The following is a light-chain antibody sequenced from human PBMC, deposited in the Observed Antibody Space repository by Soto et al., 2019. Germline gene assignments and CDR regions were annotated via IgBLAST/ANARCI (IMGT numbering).Light chain of an antibody. CDR2: DVS. Sequence: HMTQSPSSGSASLGDTLTITCPSSQNTRDWVAWYQQKPGQAPKHLIHDVSKFFTGVPSRFSGSGSGRDFTLTITGLQPDDFATYSCQNYENYRWTFGQGTKVDIK. CDR1: QNTRDW. J-gene: IGKJ1*01. CDR3: QNYENYRWT. V-gene: IGKV1-5*01.